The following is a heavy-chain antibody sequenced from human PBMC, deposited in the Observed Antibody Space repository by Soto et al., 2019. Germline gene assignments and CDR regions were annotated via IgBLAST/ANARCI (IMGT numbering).Heavy chain of an antibody. V-gene: IGHV1-2*02. D-gene: IGHD5-18*01. J-gene: IGHJ6*02. CDR1: GYTFTGYY. Sequence: ASVKVSCKASGYTFTGYYMHWVRQAPGQGLEWMGWINPNSGGTNCAQKFQGRVTMTRDTSISTAYMELSRLRSDDTAVYYCARRTARDPAYYYGMDVWGQGTTVTVSS. CDR2: INPNSGGT. CDR3: ARRTARDPAYYYGMDV.